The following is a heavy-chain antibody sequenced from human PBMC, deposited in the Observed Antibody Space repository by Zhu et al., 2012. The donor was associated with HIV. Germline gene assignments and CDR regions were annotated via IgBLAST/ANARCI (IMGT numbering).Heavy chain of an antibody. CDR3: ARARLYSSGCDAFDI. CDR2: INSDGSST. D-gene: IGHD6-19*01. Sequence: EVQLVESGGGLVQPGGSLRLSCAASGFTFSSYWMHWVRQAPGKGLVWVSRINSDGSSTSYADSVKGRFTISRDNAKNTLYLQMNSLRAEDTAVYYCARARLYSSGCDAFDIWGQGTMVTVSS. CDR1: GFTFSSYW. V-gene: IGHV3-74*01. J-gene: IGHJ3*02.